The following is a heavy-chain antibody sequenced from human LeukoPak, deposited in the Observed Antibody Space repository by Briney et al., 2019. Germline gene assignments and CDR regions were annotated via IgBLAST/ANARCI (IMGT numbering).Heavy chain of an antibody. J-gene: IGHJ4*02. Sequence: ASVKVACKVSGYTLTELSMHWVRQAPGKGLEWMGGFDPEDGETIYAQKFQGRVTMTEDTSTDTAYMELSSLRSEDTAVYYCATVPTTVTRFDYWGQGTLVTVSS. D-gene: IGHD4-17*01. V-gene: IGHV1-24*01. CDR2: FDPEDGET. CDR1: GYTLTELS. CDR3: ATVPTTVTRFDY.